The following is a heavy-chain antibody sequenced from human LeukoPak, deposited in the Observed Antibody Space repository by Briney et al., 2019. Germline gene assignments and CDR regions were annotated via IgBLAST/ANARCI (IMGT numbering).Heavy chain of an antibody. CDR3: ARFGDYYDSSGDY. D-gene: IGHD3-22*01. CDR2: IYYSGST. Sequence: SETLSLTCTVSGGSISSSSYYWGWIRQPPGKGLEWIGSIYYSGSTYYNPSLKSRVTISVDTSKNQFSLKLSSVTAADTAVYYCARFGDYYDSSGDYWGQGTLVTVSS. J-gene: IGHJ4*02. CDR1: GGSISSSSYY. V-gene: IGHV4-39*07.